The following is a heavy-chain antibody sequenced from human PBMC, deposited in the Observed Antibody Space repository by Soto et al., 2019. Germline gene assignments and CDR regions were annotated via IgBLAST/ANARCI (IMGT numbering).Heavy chain of an antibody. CDR1: GGSISSYY. CDR3: AREIIPLTTDWYFDL. V-gene: IGHV4-59*12. CDR2: IYYSGST. D-gene: IGHD4-17*01. Sequence: PSETLSLTCTVSGGSISSYYWSWIRQPPWKGLEWIGYIYYSGSTNYNPSLKSRVTISVDTSKNQFSLRLSSVTAADTAVYYCAREIIPLTTDWYFDLWGGGTLVTVSS. J-gene: IGHJ2*01.